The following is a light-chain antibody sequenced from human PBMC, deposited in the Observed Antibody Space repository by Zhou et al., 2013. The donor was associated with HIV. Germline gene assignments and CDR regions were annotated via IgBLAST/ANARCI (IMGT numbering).Light chain of an antibody. V-gene: IGKV3-15*01. CDR1: QSVSSN. CDR3: QQYNKWPRT. Sequence: EIVMTQSPATLSVSLGERATFSCRASQSVSSNLAWYQQKPGQAPRLLIYDTSTRATGSPARFSGSGSGTDFTLTISSMQSEDFAVYYCQQYNKWPRTFGQGTKVEIE. CDR2: DTS. J-gene: IGKJ1*01.